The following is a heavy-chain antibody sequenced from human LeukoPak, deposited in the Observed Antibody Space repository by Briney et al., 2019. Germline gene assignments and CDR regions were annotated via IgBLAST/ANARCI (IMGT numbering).Heavy chain of an antibody. D-gene: IGHD2-8*01. J-gene: IGHJ4*02. CDR3: ARDADCTNGVCYSRATPFDY. CDR2: INTNTGNP. Sequence: ASVKVSWKASGYTFTSYAMNWVRQAPGQGLEWMGWINTNTGNPTYAQGFTGRFVFSLDTSVSTAYLQISSLKAEDTAVYYCARDADCTNGVCYSRATPFDYWGQGTLVTVSS. V-gene: IGHV7-4-1*02. CDR1: GYTFTSYA.